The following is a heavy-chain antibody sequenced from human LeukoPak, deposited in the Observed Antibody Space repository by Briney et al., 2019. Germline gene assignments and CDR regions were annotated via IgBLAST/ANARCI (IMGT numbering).Heavy chain of an antibody. Sequence: GGSLRLSCAASGFTFSSYTLSWVRQALGKGLEWVSGISGTGGTTYYADSVKGRFTISRDNSKNTLYLQMNSLRAEDTAVYYCASEAAGKATVIDYWGQGTLVTVSS. CDR3: ASEAAGKATVIDY. CDR1: GFTFSSYT. D-gene: IGHD6-13*01. V-gene: IGHV3-23*01. CDR2: ISGTGGTT. J-gene: IGHJ4*02.